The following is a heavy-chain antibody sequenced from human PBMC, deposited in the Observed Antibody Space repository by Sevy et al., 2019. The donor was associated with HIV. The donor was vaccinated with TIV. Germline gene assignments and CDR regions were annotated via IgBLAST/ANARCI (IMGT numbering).Heavy chain of an antibody. D-gene: IGHD3-3*01. CDR1: GYTFTSYD. CDR2: MNPNSGNT. CDR3: ARGGKGRFLEWLPDYYYYYGMDV. V-gene: IGHV1-8*01. J-gene: IGHJ6*02. Sequence: ASVKVSCKASGYTFTSYDINWVRQATGQGLEWMGWMNPNSGNTGYAQKFQDRVTMTRNTSISTAYMELSSLRSEDTAVYYCARGGKGRFLEWLPDYYYYYGMDVWGQGTTVTVSS.